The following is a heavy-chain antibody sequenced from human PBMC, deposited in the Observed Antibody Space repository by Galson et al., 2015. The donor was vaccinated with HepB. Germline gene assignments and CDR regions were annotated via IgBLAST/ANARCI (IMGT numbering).Heavy chain of an antibody. CDR1: GGSFSGYY. J-gene: IGHJ6*03. D-gene: IGHD4/OR15-4a*01. CDR3: ARDNPGGARGYYYYYMDV. V-gene: IGHV4-34*01. CDR2: INHSGST. Sequence: ETLSLTCAVYGGSFSGYYWSWIRQPPGKGLEWIGEINHSGSTNYNPSLKSRVTISVDTSKNQFSLKLSSVTAEDTAVYYCARDNPGGARGYYYYYMDVWGKGTTVTVSS.